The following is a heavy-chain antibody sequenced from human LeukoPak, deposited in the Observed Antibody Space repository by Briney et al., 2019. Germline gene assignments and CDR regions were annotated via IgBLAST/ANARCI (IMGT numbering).Heavy chain of an antibody. CDR3: ARMRDGYNYGPFDY. CDR2: IYYSGST. CDR1: GGSISSYY. V-gene: IGHV4-59*08. Sequence: SETLSLTCTVSGGSISSYYWSCIRQPPGKGLEWIWYIYYSGSTNYNPSLKSRVTISVDTSKNQFSLKLSSVTAADTAVYYCARMRDGYNYGPFDYWGQGTLVTVSS. J-gene: IGHJ4*02. D-gene: IGHD5-24*01.